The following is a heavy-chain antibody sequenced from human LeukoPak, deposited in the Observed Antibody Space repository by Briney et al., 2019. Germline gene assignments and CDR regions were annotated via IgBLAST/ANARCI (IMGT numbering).Heavy chain of an antibody. CDR3: ARDRWGVRGARAYYFDY. CDR2: IYYSGST. D-gene: IGHD3-10*01. CDR1: GGSISSGDYY. Sequence: PSETLSLTCTVSGGSISSGDYYWSWIRQPPGKGLEWIGYIYYSGSTYYNPSLKSRVTISVDTSKNQFSLKLSSVTAADTAVYYCARDRWGVRGARAYYFDYWGQGTLVTVSS. V-gene: IGHV4-30-4*01. J-gene: IGHJ4*02.